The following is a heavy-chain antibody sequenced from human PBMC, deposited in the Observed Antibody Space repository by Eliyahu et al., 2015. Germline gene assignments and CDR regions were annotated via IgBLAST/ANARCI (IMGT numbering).Heavy chain of an antibody. CDR2: IYYSGGT. V-gene: IGHV4-39*01. J-gene: IGHJ6*03. D-gene: IGHD2-2*02. Sequence: QLQLQESGPGLVKPSETLSLTCTVSGGSISSSSYYWGWIRQPPGKGLEWIGSIYYSGGTYYNPSLKSRVTISVDTSKNQFSLKLSSVTAADTAVYYCATPYCSSTSCYTGRRKNYYYYMDVWGKGTTVTVSS. CDR3: ATPYCSSTSCYTGRRKNYYYYMDV. CDR1: GGSISSSSYY.